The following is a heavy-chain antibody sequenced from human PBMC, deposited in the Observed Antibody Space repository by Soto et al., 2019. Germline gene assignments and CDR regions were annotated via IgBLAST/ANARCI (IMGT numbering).Heavy chain of an antibody. J-gene: IGHJ6*02. CDR1: GGTFSSYA. V-gene: IGHV1-69*01. Sequence: QVQLVQSGAEVKKPGSSVKVSCKASGGTFSSYAISWVRQAPGQGLEWMGGIIPIFGTANYAQKFQGRVTITADESTSTAYMELSSLRSEDTAVYYCAGRYCSSTSCQRNYYYYYGMDVWGQGTTVTVSS. CDR2: IIPIFGTA. D-gene: IGHD2-2*01. CDR3: AGRYCSSTSCQRNYYYYYGMDV.